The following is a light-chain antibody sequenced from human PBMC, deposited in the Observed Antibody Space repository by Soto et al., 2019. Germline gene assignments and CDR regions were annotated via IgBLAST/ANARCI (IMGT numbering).Light chain of an antibody. CDR3: LRRSTWPIHT. CDR1: QTVSKY. J-gene: IGKJ4*01. Sequence: TQSPATVSLSPGESATLSCRASQTVSKYLAWYQHKPGQPPRLLIYYASERATGIPARFSGSGSGKDYTLTIGSLEPYDSAGYYCLRRSTWPIHTFGGGPKVEI. V-gene: IGKV3-11*01. CDR2: YAS.